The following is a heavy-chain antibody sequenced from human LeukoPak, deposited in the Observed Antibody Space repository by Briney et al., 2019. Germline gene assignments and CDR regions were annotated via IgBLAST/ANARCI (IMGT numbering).Heavy chain of an antibody. CDR1: GFTFSSYG. V-gene: IGHV3-74*01. Sequence: GRSLRLSCAASGFTFSSYGMHWVRQAPGKGLVWGSRISDDGSRTGYADSVKGRVTISRDNAKNTLYLQMNSLRVEDTAVYYCARGRDYASGAKYFDYWGQGSLVTVSS. D-gene: IGHD2-2*01. CDR3: ARGRDYASGAKYFDY. J-gene: IGHJ4*02. CDR2: ISDDGSRT.